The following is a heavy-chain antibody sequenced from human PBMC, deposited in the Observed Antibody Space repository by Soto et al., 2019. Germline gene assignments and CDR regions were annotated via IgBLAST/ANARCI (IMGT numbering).Heavy chain of an antibody. V-gene: IGHV3-23*01. D-gene: IGHD3-10*01. Sequence: EVQLLESGGGLVQPGGSLRLSCAASGFTFSSYAMSWVRQAPGKGLEWVSAISGSGGSTYYADSVKGRFTISRDNSKNTLYLQMNSLRAEDTAVYYCAKGGDGSGSYFHYYYYYMDVWGKGTTVTVSS. J-gene: IGHJ6*03. CDR2: ISGSGGST. CDR1: GFTFSSYA. CDR3: AKGGDGSGSYFHYYYYYMDV.